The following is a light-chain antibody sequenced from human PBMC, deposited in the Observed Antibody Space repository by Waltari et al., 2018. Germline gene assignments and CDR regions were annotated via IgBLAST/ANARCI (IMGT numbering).Light chain of an antibody. CDR2: AAS. V-gene: IGKV1-6*01. CDR1: QDIRNE. CDR3: LQDHIFPWT. Sequence: AIQMTQSPSSLSASVGDRVTITCRASQDIRNELGWYQQKPGKAPKPLLYAASSSQSGVPSRFSGSGSGTDFTLTISSLQPEDFATYYCLQDHIFPWTFGQGTKVEI. J-gene: IGKJ1*01.